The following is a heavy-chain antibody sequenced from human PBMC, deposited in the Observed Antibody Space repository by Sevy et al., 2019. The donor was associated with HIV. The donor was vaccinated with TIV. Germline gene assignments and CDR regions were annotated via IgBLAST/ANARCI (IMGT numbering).Heavy chain of an antibody. CDR2: ISYDGSNK. CDR3: ARDGYGYVIRGFFDY. Sequence: GGYLRLSCAASGFTFSSYVMHWVRQAPGKGLEWVAVISYDGSNKYYADSVKGRFTISRDNSKNTLYLQMNSLRAEDTAVYYCARDGYGYVIRGFFDYWGQGALVIVSS. V-gene: IGHV3-30-3*01. CDR1: GFTFSSYV. J-gene: IGHJ4*02. D-gene: IGHD5-12*01.